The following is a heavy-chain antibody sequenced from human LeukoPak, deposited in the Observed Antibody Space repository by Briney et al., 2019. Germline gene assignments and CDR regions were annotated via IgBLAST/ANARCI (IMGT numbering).Heavy chain of an antibody. J-gene: IGHJ6*03. CDR3: ARTYYYYYMGV. CDR2: IYTSGST. V-gene: IGHV4-61*02. Sequence: SQTLSLTCTVSGGSISSGSYYWSWIRQPAGKGLEWIGRIYTSGSTNYNPSLKSRVTISVDTSKNQFSLKLSSVTAADTAVYYCARTYYYYYMGVWGKGTTVTVSS. CDR1: GGSISSGSYY.